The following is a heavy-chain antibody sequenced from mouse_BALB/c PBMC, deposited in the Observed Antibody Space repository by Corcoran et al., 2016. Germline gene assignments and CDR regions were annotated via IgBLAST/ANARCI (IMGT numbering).Heavy chain of an antibody. Sequence: EVLLQQSGPELVKPGTSVKIPCKASGYTFTDYNMDWVKQSHGKNLEWIGDINPNNGGTIYNQKFKGKATLTVDKYSSTDYMEIRSLTSEDAAVYYCARRDYFGSSPSDYWGQGTTLTVSS. CDR1: GYTFTDYN. D-gene: IGHD1-1*01. J-gene: IGHJ2*01. CDR3: ARRDYFGSSPSDY. V-gene: IGHV1-18*01. CDR2: INPNNGGT.